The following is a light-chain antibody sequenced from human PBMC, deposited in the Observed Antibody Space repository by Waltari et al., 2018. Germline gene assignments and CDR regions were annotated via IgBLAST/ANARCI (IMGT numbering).Light chain of an antibody. J-gene: IGKJ4*01. Sequence: EVVLTQSPATLSLSPGERATLSCRASQSVSDYLVWYQQKTGQAPRLLIYDASKRATGIPPRCSGSGSGTDFTLTISSLEPEDIAVYYCQHRSTWRHTFGGGTKVEIK. CDR2: DAS. V-gene: IGKV3-11*01. CDR3: QHRSTWRHT. CDR1: QSVSDY.